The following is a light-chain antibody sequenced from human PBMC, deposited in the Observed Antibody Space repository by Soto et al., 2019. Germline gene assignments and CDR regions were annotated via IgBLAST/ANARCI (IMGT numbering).Light chain of an antibody. CDR1: SSDIGGYNY. J-gene: IGLJ3*02. Sequence: QSALTQPASVSGSPGQSITISCTGTSSDIGGYNYVSWYQHNPGKAPKLTIFDVSNRPSGVSDRFSGSKSGNTASLTISGLQAEDEADYYCSSYTNSSALVVFGGGTQLTVL. CDR2: DVS. CDR3: SSYTNSSALVV. V-gene: IGLV2-14*03.